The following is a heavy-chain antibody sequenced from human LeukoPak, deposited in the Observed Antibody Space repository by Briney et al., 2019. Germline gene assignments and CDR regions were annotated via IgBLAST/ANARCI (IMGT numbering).Heavy chain of an antibody. CDR1: GSMYNYY. CDR2: IHYNGIT. J-gene: IGHJ4*02. V-gene: IGHV4-59*08. D-gene: IGHD1-26*01. Sequence: SETLSLTCTVSGSMYNYYWSWIRQPPGKGLEWIGYIHYNGITNYSPSLKSRVTMSLDTSKNQVSLKLNSVSAADTAVYYCARHISSGGTYAHFDYWGQGTLVTVSS. CDR3: ARHISSGGTYAHFDY.